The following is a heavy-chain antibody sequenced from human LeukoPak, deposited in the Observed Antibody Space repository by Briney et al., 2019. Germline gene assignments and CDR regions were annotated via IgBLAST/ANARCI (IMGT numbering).Heavy chain of an antibody. CDR2: ISADNGDT. D-gene: IGHD3-3*01. CDR1: DYTFTNYG. V-gene: IGHV1-18*01. J-gene: IGHJ6*03. CDR3: ARASLRFLEWLAPGYMDV. Sequence: ASVKLSCKASDYTFTNYGISWLRQAPGQGLEYMGWISADNGDTTYAQKLQARLTKTTDPSTRTDYMVLRSLRSDDTAVYYCARASLRFLEWLAPGYMDVWGKGTTVTVSS.